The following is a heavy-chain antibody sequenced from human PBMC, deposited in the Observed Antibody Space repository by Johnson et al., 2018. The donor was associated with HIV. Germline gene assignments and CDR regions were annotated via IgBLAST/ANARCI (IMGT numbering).Heavy chain of an antibody. Sequence: VQLVESGGGLVQPGRSLRLSCAASGFTFDDYAMHWVRQAPGKGLEWVSGISWNSGSIGYADSVKGRFTISRDNAKNSLYLQMNSLRAEDTAVYYCARGGVIHDAFDIWGQGTMVTLSS. D-gene: IGHD3-3*01. V-gene: IGHV3-9*01. CDR1: GFTFDDYA. CDR3: ARGGVIHDAFDI. CDR2: ISWNSGSI. J-gene: IGHJ3*02.